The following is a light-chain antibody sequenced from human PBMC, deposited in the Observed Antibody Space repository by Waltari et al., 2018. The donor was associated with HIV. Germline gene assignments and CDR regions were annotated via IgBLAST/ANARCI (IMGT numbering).Light chain of an antibody. CDR1: SSNIGAGYD. V-gene: IGLV1-40*01. Sequence: QSVLTQPPSVSGAPAQRVTISCTGSSSNIGAGYDVHWYQQLPGTAPKLLIYGNTNRPSGVPDRFSGSKSGTSASLAITGLQAEDEADYYCQSLRVFGGGTKLTVL. CDR3: QSLRV. CDR2: GNT. J-gene: IGLJ2*01.